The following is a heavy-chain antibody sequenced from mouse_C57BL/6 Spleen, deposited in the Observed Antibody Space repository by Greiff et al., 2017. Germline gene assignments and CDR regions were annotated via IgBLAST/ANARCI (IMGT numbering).Heavy chain of an antibody. Sequence: VQLQQSGAELVKPGASVKLSCKASGYTFTEYTIHWVKQRSGQGLEWIGWFYPGSGSIKYNEKFKDKATLTADKSSSTVYMELSRLTSEDSAVYFCARHEEGYYGSSSAWFAYWGQGTLVTVSA. CDR3: ARHEEGYYGSSSAWFAY. V-gene: IGHV1-62-2*01. CDR1: GYTFTEYT. J-gene: IGHJ3*01. CDR2: FYPGSGSI. D-gene: IGHD1-1*01.